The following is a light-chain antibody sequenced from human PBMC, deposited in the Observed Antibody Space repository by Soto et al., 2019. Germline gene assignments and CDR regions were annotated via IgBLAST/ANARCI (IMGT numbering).Light chain of an antibody. J-gene: IGKJ1*01. CDR2: GAS. CDR3: QQYDSSVT. V-gene: IGKV3-20*01. CDR1: QSVDGRF. Sequence: EIVLTQSPGSLSLSPGERATLSCRASQSVDGRFCAWYQQRPGQAPRLLIYGASRRATGIPDRFTGSGSGTDFTLTISGLEPEDFAPYYCQQYDSSVTFGLGTKVEIK.